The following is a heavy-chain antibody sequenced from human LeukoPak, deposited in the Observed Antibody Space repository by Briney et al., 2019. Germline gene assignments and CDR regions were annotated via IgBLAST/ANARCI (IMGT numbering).Heavy chain of an antibody. J-gene: IGHJ5*02. Sequence: ASVRVSCKASGYTFTSYYIHWVRQAPGQGLEWMGIINPSGGSTTYAQKFQGRVTMTRDMSTRTLYMELSSLRSEDTAFYYCARVGDYSPRGWFDPWGQGTLVTVSS. D-gene: IGHD4-11*01. CDR1: GYTFTSYY. V-gene: IGHV1-46*01. CDR3: ARVGDYSPRGWFDP. CDR2: INPSGGST.